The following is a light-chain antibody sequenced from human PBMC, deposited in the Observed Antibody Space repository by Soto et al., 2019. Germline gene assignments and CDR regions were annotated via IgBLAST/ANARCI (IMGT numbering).Light chain of an antibody. V-gene: IGLV2-14*02. CDR2: ESH. CDR1: SGFVGRFSL. CDR3: YLDIRATTYV. J-gene: IGLJ1*01. Sequence: QSVLTQPASVSGSPGQSITISCTGTSGFVGRFSLVSWYQQHPGTAPKVMISESHRRPSGVPDRFSGSTSVNSASLTISGLQADDDAYYCYYLDIRATTYVFGTGTKVTVL.